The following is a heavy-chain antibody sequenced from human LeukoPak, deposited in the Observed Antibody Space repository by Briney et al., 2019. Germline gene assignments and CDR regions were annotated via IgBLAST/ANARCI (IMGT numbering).Heavy chain of an antibody. Sequence: PSETLSLTRTVSGGSISSYYWSWIRQPPGKGLEWIGYIYYSGSTNYNPSLKSRVTISVDTSKNQFSLKLSSVTAADTAVYYCAGYYGSGSYYGIWGQGTLVTVSS. CDR2: IYYSGST. CDR1: GGSISSYY. J-gene: IGHJ4*02. D-gene: IGHD3-10*01. V-gene: IGHV4-59*01. CDR3: AGYYGSGSYYGI.